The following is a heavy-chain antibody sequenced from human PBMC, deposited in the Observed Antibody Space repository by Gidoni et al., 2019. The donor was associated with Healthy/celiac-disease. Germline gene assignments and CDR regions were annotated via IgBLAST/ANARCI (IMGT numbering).Heavy chain of an antibody. CDR1: GFTFSSYD. Sequence: EVQLVESGGGFVQPGRSLRLSCAASGFTFSSYDMPWVRHATGKGLEWVSAIGTADDTYYPGSVKGRFTISRENAKTSLYLQMNSLRAGDTAVYYCARDGGLRFYGMDVWGQGTTVTVSS. D-gene: IGHD3-3*01. V-gene: IGHV3-13*04. J-gene: IGHJ6*02. CDR3: ARDGGLRFYGMDV. CDR2: IGTADDT.